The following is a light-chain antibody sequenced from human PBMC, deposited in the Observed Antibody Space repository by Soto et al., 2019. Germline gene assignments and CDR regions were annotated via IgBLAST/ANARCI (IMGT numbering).Light chain of an antibody. Sequence: EIVLTQSPGTLSLSPGERATLSCRASQSVSSNYLAWYQQKPGQAPRLLIYGASSRATGIPDGFSGSGSGTDFTLTITRLEPEDFAVYYCQQCGSSVTFCRGTRLEIK. V-gene: IGKV3-20*01. J-gene: IGKJ5*01. CDR3: QQCGSSVT. CDR1: QSVSSNY. CDR2: GAS.